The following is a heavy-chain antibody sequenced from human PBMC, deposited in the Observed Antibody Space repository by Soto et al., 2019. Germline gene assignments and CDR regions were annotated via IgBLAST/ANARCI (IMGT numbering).Heavy chain of an antibody. CDR1: GGSIRGYS. Sequence: SETLSLTCTVSGGSIRGYSWSWIRQSPGKGLEWIGYVYYSGGTNYSPSLKGRVTISVDTTENQISLKVSSVTAADTAVYYCARQLITWGQGTLVTVSS. CDR3: ARQLIT. CDR2: VYYSGGT. V-gene: IGHV4-59*08. J-gene: IGHJ4*02.